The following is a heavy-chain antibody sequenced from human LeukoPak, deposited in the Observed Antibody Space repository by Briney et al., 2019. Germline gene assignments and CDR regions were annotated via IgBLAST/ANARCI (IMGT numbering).Heavy chain of an antibody. CDR3: ARLMATIAIDY. CDR2: ISSSGSNI. CDR1: GFSFSSYE. D-gene: IGHD5-24*01. V-gene: IGHV3-48*03. Sequence: PGGSLRLSCAASGFSFSSYEMNWVRQAPGKGLEWVSYISSSGSNIYHADSVRGRFTISRDNAKNSLYLQMNSLRAEDTAVYYCARLMATIAIDYWGQGTLVIVSS. J-gene: IGHJ4*02.